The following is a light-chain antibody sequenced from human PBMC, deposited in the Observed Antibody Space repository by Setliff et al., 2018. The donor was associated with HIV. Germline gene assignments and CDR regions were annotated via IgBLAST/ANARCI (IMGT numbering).Light chain of an antibody. CDR2: DVS. J-gene: IGLJ1*01. CDR1: SSDVGAYNY. V-gene: IGLV2-11*01. CDR3: TSYTDNNTRL. Sequence: QSALTQPRSVSGSPGQSVTLPCTGSSSDVGAYNYVSWYQQYPGKAPKLIIYDVSKRPSGVPDRFSGSKSGDTASLTISGLQSEDEADYYCTSYTDNNTRLFGSGTKVT.